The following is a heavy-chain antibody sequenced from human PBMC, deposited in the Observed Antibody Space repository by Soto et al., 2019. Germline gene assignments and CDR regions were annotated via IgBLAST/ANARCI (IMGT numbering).Heavy chain of an antibody. CDR3: ARTRFGAVAGT. CDR1: GYTFTSYD. D-gene: IGHD6-19*01. J-gene: IGHJ5*02. V-gene: IGHV1-8*01. Sequence: QVQLVQSGAEVKKPGASVKVSCKTSGYTFTSYDIHWVQQATGQGPEWMGWMNPYSGNTVYAQKFQGRIIMTRNTSMSTAYMELSSLRSEDTAVYYCARTRFGAVAGTWGQGTLVTVSS. CDR2: MNPYSGNT.